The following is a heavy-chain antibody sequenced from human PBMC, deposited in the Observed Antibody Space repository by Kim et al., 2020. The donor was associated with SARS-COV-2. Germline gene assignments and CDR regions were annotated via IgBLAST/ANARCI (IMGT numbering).Heavy chain of an antibody. CDR1: GFTFSSYA. D-gene: IGHD3-22*01. J-gene: IGHJ2*01. CDR2: ISASGGST. V-gene: IGHV3-23*01. Sequence: GGSLRLSCAASGFTFSSYAMSWVRQAPGKGLEWVSAISASGGSTYYADSVKGRFTISRDNSKNTLYLQMNSLRAGDTGVYYCAKTPSTYYYDSSGYRSYDLGGRGTLVTVSS. CDR3: AKTPSTYYYDSSGYRSYDL.